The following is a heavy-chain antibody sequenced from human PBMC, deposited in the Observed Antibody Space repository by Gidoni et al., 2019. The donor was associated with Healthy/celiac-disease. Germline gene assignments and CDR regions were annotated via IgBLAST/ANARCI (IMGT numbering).Heavy chain of an antibody. D-gene: IGHD3-3*01. CDR2: ISSSSSYI. J-gene: IGHJ4*02. CDR3: ARGGFLEWLLFDY. V-gene: IGHV3-21*01. Sequence: EVQLVESGGGLVKPGGSLRLSCAASGFTFSSYSMNWVRQAPGKGLEWVLSISSSSSYIYYADSLKGRFTISRDNAKNSLYLQMNSLRAEDTAVYYCARGGFLEWLLFDYWGQGTLVTVSS. CDR1: GFTFSSYS.